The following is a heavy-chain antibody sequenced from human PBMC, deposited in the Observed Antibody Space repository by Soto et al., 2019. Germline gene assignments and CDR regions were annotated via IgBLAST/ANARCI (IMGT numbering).Heavy chain of an antibody. D-gene: IGHD1-1*01. CDR1: GGSISSGDYY. V-gene: IGHV4-30-4*01. CDR3: ARGRGTLTYGYYFDY. Sequence: KSSETLSLTCTVSGGSISSGDYYWSWIRQPPGKGLEWIGYIYYSGSTYYNPSLKSRVTISVDTSKNQFSLKLSSVTAADTAVYYCARGRGTLTYGYYFDYWGQGILVTVSS. CDR2: IYYSGST. J-gene: IGHJ4*02.